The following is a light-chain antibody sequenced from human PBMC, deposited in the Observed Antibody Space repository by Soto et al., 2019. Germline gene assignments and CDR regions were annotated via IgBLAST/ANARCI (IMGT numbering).Light chain of an antibody. CDR3: SSYTRRSTLEGV. CDR1: SSDY. J-gene: IGLJ1*01. V-gene: IGLV2-14*01. Sequence: QSVLTQPASVSGSPGQSITISCTATSSDYVSWYQQHPGKAPKLMIYEVFNRPSGVSNRFSGSKSGNTASLTISGLQAEDEADYYCSSYTRRSTLEGVFGTGTKLTVL. CDR2: EVF.